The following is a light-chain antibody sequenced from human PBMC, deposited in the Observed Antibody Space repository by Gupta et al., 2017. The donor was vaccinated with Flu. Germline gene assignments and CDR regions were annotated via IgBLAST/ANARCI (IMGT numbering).Light chain of an antibody. Sequence: QSVLTQPPSVSGTPGQRVTISCSGTKSTIGTDSVTWYQQVPGTTPKLLIYSNNQRPSWVPGRFSASKSGASASLAISGLRFEDETDYYCASWDDSLNGRVFGGGNKVTVL. CDR1: KSTIGTDS. J-gene: IGLJ3*02. CDR2: SNN. CDR3: ASWDDSLNGRV. V-gene: IGLV1-44*01.